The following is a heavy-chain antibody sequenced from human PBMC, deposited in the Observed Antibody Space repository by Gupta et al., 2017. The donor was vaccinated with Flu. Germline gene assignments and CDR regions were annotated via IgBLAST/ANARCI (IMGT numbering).Heavy chain of an antibody. J-gene: IGHJ4*02. Sequence: EVQLVESGGGLVQPGGSLRLSWADSGFTFSTYDMHWVRQSKGKGLEWVSYIGTTGDTDYPASLKGRFIISRDNAKKSLYLQMSSLSVGDTGIYYCTRARSRFDPFDFWGQGILVTVSS. CDR1: GFTFSTYD. D-gene: IGHD3-9*01. V-gene: IGHV3-13*04. CDR2: IGTTGDT. CDR3: TRARSRFDPFDF.